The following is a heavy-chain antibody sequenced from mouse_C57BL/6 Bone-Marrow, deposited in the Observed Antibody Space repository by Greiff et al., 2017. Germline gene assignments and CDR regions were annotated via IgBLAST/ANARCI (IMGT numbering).Heavy chain of an antibody. Sequence: VESGGDLVKPGGSLKLSCAASGFTFSSYGMSWVRQTPDKRLEWVATISSGGSYTYYPDSVKGRFTISRDNAKNTLYLQMSSLKSEDTAMYYCARRGTSWYFDVWGTGTTVTVSS. CDR1: GFTFSSYG. CDR3: ARRGTSWYFDV. D-gene: IGHD3-3*01. CDR2: ISSGGSYT. V-gene: IGHV5-6*02. J-gene: IGHJ1*03.